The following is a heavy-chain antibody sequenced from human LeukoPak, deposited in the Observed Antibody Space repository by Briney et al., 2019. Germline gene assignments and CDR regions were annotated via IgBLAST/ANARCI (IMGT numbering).Heavy chain of an antibody. V-gene: IGHV1-69*06. Sequence: ASVRVSCKASGYTFTSYAMNWVRQAPGQGLEWMGGIIPIFGTANYAQKFQGRVTITADKSTSTAYMELSSLRSEDTAVYYCASNYDFWSGYPTYFDYWGQGTLVTVSS. CDR3: ASNYDFWSGYPTYFDY. D-gene: IGHD3-3*01. CDR2: IIPIFGTA. J-gene: IGHJ4*02. CDR1: GYTFTSYA.